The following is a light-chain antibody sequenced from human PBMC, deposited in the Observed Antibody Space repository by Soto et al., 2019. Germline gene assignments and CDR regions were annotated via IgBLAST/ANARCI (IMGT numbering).Light chain of an antibody. Sequence: EIVLTQSPGTLSLSPGERATLSCRASQSVTSSYLAWYQQKPGQAPRLLIYAASSRATGIPARFSGTGSGTAFTLIISRLEPADFGVYYCQQYGHAPQTFGQGTKVEIK. CDR2: AAS. CDR3: QQYGHAPQT. V-gene: IGKV3-20*01. CDR1: QSVTSSY. J-gene: IGKJ1*01.